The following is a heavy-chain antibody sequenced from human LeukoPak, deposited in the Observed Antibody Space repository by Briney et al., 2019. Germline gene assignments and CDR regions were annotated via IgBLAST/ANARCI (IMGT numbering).Heavy chain of an antibody. Sequence: ASVKVSCKASGGTFSSYAISWVRQAPGQGLEWMGWMNPNSGNTGYAQKFQGRVTMTRNTSISTAHMELSSLRSEDTAVYYCARDLGGYDSSGYYQDAFDIWGQGTMVTVSS. CDR3: ARDLGGYDSSGYYQDAFDI. V-gene: IGHV1-8*02. CDR1: GGTFSSYA. J-gene: IGHJ3*02. D-gene: IGHD3-22*01. CDR2: MNPNSGNT.